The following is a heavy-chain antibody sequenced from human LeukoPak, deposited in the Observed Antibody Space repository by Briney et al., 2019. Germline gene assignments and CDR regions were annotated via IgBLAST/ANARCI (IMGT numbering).Heavy chain of an antibody. Sequence: KPGVSLRLSCAASGFTFSDYYMNWIRQAPGKGLEWVSFISGSSDNKKYADSVKGRFTISRDNAKNLLYLQMNSLRAEDTAVYYCARDSAHVVVVPPVMSLGLDNWFDPWGQGTLVTVSS. J-gene: IGHJ5*02. CDR3: ARDSAHVVVVPPVMSLGLDNWFDP. CDR1: GFTFSDYY. D-gene: IGHD2-2*01. CDR2: ISGSSDNK. V-gene: IGHV3-11*05.